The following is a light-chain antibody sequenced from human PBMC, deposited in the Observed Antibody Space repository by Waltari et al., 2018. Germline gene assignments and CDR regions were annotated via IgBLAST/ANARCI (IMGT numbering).Light chain of an antibody. CDR1: QGVGSY. J-gene: IGKJ1*01. CDR3: QQYYSYPVT. Sequence: AIRLTQSPSSIAASTGDRVTITCRASQGVGSYLAWYQQKSWRAPKLLLYASSSLEAEVPSRFGGSGSGTDFTLTSSCLQSEDFASYFCQQYYSYPVTFGQGTRV. V-gene: IGKV1-8*01. CDR2: ASS.